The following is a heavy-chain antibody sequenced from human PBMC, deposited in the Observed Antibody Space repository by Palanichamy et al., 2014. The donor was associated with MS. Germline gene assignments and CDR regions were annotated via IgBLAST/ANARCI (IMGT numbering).Heavy chain of an antibody. D-gene: IGHD3-22*01. CDR3: ARHHYYDRITLGSFDI. Sequence: QLQLQESGPGLVKPSETLSLTCTVSGGSISSSSYYWGWIRQPPGKGLEWIGSIYYSGSTYYNPSLKSRVTISVDTSKNQFSLKLSSVTAADTAVYYCARHHYYDRITLGSFDIWGQGTMVTVSS. CDR2: IYYSGST. J-gene: IGHJ3*02. V-gene: IGHV4-39*01. CDR1: GGSISSSSYY.